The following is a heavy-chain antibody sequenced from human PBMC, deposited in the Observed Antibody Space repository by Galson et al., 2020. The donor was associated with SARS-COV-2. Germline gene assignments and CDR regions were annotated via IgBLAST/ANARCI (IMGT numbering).Heavy chain of an antibody. CDR3: ARGSSGWNGVDY. CDR1: GFTFSDYW. Sequence: GGSLRLSCAASGFTFSDYWMHWVRQPPGEGPVWVSRIDIVGNKNYGDSVKGRFTISRDNAKNTLHLEMNSLRAEDTAVYYCARGSSGWNGVDYWGQGILVTVSS. J-gene: IGHJ4*02. V-gene: IGHV3-74*01. D-gene: IGHD6-19*01. CDR2: IDIVGNK.